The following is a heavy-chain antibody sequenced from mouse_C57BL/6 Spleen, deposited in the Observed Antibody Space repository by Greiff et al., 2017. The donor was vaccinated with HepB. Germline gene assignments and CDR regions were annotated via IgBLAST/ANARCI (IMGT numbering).Heavy chain of an antibody. CDR2: IHPNSGST. D-gene: IGHD2-4*01. Sequence: QVQLQQPGAELVKPGASVKLSCKASGYTFTSYWMHWVKQRPGQGLEWIGMIHPNSGSTNYNEKFKSKATLTVDKSSSTAYMQLSSLTSEDSAVYYCARRLYDYDYYFDYWGQAPLSQSPQ. J-gene: IGHJ2*01. CDR3: ARRLYDYDYYFDY. CDR1: GYTFTSYW. V-gene: IGHV1-64*01.